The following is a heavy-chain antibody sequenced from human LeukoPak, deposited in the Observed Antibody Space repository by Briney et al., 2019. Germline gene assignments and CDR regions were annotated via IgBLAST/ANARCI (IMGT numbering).Heavy chain of an antibody. Sequence: PGGSLRLSCAASGSIFSDYSMNWVRQAPGKGLEWVSFISSSSSTVYYADSVKGRFTISRDYANNSLFLQMNGLTAEDTAVYYCARGEDAIVGVPGPNYWGQGTLVSVSS. CDR3: ARGEDAIVGVPGPNY. CDR2: ISSSSSTV. CDR1: GSIFSDYS. D-gene: IGHD1-26*01. V-gene: IGHV3-48*01. J-gene: IGHJ4*02.